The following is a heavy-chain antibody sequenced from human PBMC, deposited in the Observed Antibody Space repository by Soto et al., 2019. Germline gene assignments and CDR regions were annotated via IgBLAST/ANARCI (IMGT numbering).Heavy chain of an antibody. CDR3: ARERSALPGARDAMDV. Sequence: EVRLVESGGGLVKPGGSLRVSCAASGFNFNTYSMNWVRQAPGKGLQWVSFISASGAYKYYADSVRGRFTISRDNAKKSVFLEMNSLTADDSAIYYCARERSALPGARDAMDVWGQGTTVTVSS. D-gene: IGHD1-26*01. CDR1: GFNFNTYS. J-gene: IGHJ6*02. CDR2: ISASGAYK. V-gene: IGHV3-21*02.